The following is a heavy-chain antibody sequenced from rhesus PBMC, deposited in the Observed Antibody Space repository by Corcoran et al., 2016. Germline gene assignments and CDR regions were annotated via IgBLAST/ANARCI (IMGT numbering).Heavy chain of an antibody. V-gene: IGHV3S42*01. J-gene: IGHJ6*01. Sequence: EVQLVESGGGLAKPGGSLRLSCAASGFTFSSYWMNWVRQTPGKGLDWISTINSGGGSTYYADSVKGRFTISKANSKTTLSLQMNSLRPEDTAVYYCAKEGVAAAAYYGLDSWGQGVVVTVSS. CDR3: AKEGVAAAAYYGLDS. D-gene: IGHD6-25*01. CDR2: INSGGGST. CDR1: GFTFSSYW.